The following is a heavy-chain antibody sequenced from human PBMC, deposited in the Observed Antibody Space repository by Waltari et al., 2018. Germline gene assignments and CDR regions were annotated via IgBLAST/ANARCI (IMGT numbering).Heavy chain of an antibody. J-gene: IGHJ4*02. D-gene: IGHD1-1*01. CDR1: GFSFSSFS. CDR2: ISISGTKL. CDR3: AKEIRPNDF. Sequence: EVQLLESGGGFVQPGGSVSLSCVVSGFSFSSFSMSWVRQAPGKGLEWVSSISISGTKLYYADSVKGRFTISRDNSKNALHLQMNSLRAEDTAIYYCAKEIRPNDFWGQGTLVTVSS. V-gene: IGHV3-23*01.